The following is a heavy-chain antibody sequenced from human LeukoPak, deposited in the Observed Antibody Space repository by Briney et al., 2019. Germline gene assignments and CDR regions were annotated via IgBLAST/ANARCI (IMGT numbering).Heavy chain of an antibody. V-gene: IGHV3-49*04. CDR1: GFTFGDYA. Sequence: GGSLRLSCTASGFTFGDYAMSWVRQAPGKGLEWVGLIRSKAFGGTTECAASVKGRFTISRDESKSIAYLQMNSLKTEDTAVYYCTRGPDLDTVLGRGLMFTVLFDFWGQGTLVTVSS. CDR2: IRSKAFGGTT. J-gene: IGHJ4*02. CDR3: TRGPDLDTVLGRGLMFTVLFDF. D-gene: IGHD5-18*01.